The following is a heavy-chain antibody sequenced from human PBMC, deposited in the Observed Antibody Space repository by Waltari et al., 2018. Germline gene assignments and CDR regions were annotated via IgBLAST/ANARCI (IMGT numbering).Heavy chain of an antibody. CDR3: ARGGTGNYYDSSGYFTS. CDR1: GGSISSYY. J-gene: IGHJ5*02. Sequence: QVQLQESVPGLVKPSETLSLTCTVSGGSISSYYWSWIRQPPGRGLEWIGYIYYSGSTNYSPSLKSRVTISVDTSKNEFSLKLNSVTAADTAVYFCARGGTGNYYDSSGYFTSWGQGTQVTVSS. V-gene: IGHV4-59*12. D-gene: IGHD3-22*01. CDR2: IYYSGST.